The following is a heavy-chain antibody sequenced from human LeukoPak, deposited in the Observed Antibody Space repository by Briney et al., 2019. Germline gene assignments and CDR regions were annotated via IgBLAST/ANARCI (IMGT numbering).Heavy chain of an antibody. CDR2: IGIDSGNT. D-gene: IGHD6-13*01. V-gene: IGHV3-48*04. CDR3: ARDLGSWYRASGMDV. Sequence: GGSLRLSCTASGFPFSDYSMDWVRQAPGKGLEWISYIGIDSGNTKYADSVRGRFTVSADNAKNSLFLQMNSLRPEDTAVYYCARDLGSWYRASGMDVWGQGTTVTVSS. CDR1: GFPFSDYS. J-gene: IGHJ6*02.